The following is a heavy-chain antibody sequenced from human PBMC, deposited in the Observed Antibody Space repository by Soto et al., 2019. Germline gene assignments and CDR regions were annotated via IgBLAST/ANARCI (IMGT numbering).Heavy chain of an antibody. CDR1: GFSLSTSGVG. CDR2: IYWDDDK. Sequence: SGPTLVNPTQTLTLTCTFSGFSLSTSGVGVGWIRQPPGKALEWLALIYWDDDKRYSPSLKSRLTITKDTSKNQVVLTMTNMDPVDTATYYCAHSPYGDYGPLDNKYYYYYYMDVWGKGTTVTVSS. D-gene: IGHD4-17*01. V-gene: IGHV2-5*02. CDR3: AHSPYGDYGPLDNKYYYYYYMDV. J-gene: IGHJ6*03.